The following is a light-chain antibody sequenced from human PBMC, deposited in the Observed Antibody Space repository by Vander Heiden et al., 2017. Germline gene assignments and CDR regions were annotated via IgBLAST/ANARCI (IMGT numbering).Light chain of an antibody. Sequence: IHVTQSPSTLSTSVGDRVTITCRASQSISGWLAWYQQKPGKAPKLLIYKASTLVSGVPSRFSGSGSETEYTLTISSLQPDDFATYYCQQYRSYWTFGQGTKVEIK. CDR1: QSISGW. V-gene: IGKV1-5*03. CDR3: QQYRSYWT. J-gene: IGKJ1*01. CDR2: KAS.